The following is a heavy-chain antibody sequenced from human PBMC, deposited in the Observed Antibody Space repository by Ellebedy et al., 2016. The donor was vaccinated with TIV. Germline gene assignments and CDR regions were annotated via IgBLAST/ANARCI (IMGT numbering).Heavy chain of an antibody. J-gene: IGHJ4*02. CDR3: ARDLKYGWKGGGYFHS. D-gene: IGHD4-17*01. Sequence: GESLKISCAASGFTFSSYAMHWVRQAPGKGLEGVALISYEGSNKYYAASVKGRFTISRDNSKHPLYLQMNSLRAEDTAVYYWARDLKYGWKGGGYFHSWGPGTLVTVSS. V-gene: IGHV3-30*04. CDR2: ISYEGSNK. CDR1: GFTFSSYA.